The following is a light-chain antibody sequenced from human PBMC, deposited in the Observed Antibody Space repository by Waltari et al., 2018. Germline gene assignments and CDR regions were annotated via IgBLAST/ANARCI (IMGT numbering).Light chain of an antibody. CDR2: GKN. Sequence: QSVLTQPPSASGTPGQRVTISCSGSRSNIGSNTVNWYQQLPGTAPKLLIYGKNQRPSGVPDRFSGSKSGTSASLAISGLQSEDEAQYYCATRDGSLKGPVFGGGTKLTVL. CDR1: RSNIGSNT. CDR3: ATRDGSLKGPV. V-gene: IGLV1-44*01. J-gene: IGLJ3*02.